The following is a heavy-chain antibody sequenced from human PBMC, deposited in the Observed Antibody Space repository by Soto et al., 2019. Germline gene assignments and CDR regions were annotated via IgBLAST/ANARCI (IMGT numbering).Heavy chain of an antibody. Sequence: GGSLRLSCAASGFTFSSYGMHWVRQAPGKGLEWVAVISYDGSNKYYADSVKGRFTISRDNSKNTLYLQMNSLRAEDTAVYYCAKGVVVLEGETWLDAIPKNCFDPWGQGTLVTVPS. CDR2: ISYDGSNK. V-gene: IGHV3-30*18. D-gene: IGHD2-2*01. CDR3: AKGVVVLEGETWLDAIPKNCFDP. J-gene: IGHJ5*02. CDR1: GFTFSSYG.